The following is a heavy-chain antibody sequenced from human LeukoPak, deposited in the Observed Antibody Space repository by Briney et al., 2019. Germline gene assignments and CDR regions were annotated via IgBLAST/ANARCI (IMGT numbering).Heavy chain of an antibody. CDR3: AKDGCTNGVCFFDY. V-gene: IGHV3-23*01. D-gene: IGHD2-8*01. Sequence: GGSLRLSCVGSGFTFSSYAMSWVRQAPGKGLEWVSAISGSGGSTYYADSVKGRFTISRDNSKNTLYLQMNSLRAEDTAVYYCAKDGCTNGVCFFDYWGQGTLVTVSS. J-gene: IGHJ4*02. CDR2: ISGSGGST. CDR1: GFTFSSYA.